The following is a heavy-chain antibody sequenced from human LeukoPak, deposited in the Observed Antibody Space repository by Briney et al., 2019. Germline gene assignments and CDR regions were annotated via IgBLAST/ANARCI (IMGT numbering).Heavy chain of an antibody. V-gene: IGHV4-34*01. CDR2: INHSGST. CDR3: ARHYCSSTSCSYYFDY. J-gene: IGHJ4*02. CDR1: GGSFSGYY. Sequence: SETLSLTCAVSGGSFSGYYWSWIRQPPGKGLEWIGEINHSGSTNYNPSLKSRVTISVDTSKNQFSLKLSSVTAADTAVLYCARHYCSSTSCSYYFDYWGQGTLVTVSS. D-gene: IGHD2-2*01.